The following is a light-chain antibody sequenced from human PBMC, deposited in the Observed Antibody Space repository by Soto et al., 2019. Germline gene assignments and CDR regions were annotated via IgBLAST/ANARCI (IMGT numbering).Light chain of an antibody. CDR1: QSISSY. CDR2: DAS. CDR3: QQRSNWPIT. Sequence: EIVVTQSPATLSLSPGERVTLSCRASQSISSYLAWYQQKPGQAPRLLIYDASNRATDIPARFSGSGSGTDVTLTISNLEPEDFAVYYCQQRSNWPITFGQGTRLEIK. J-gene: IGKJ5*01. V-gene: IGKV3-11*01.